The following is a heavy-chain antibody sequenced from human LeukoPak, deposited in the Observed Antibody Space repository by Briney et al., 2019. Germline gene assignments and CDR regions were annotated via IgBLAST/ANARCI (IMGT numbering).Heavy chain of an antibody. J-gene: IGHJ5*02. CDR1: GGSFSGYY. CDR2: INHSGST. CDR3: ARGSRIAAAGYRSWFDP. D-gene: IGHD6-13*01. V-gene: IGHV4-34*01. Sequence: PSETLSLTCAVYGGSFSGYYWSWIRQPPGKGLEWIGEINHSGSTNYNPSLKSRVTISVDTSKNQFSLKLSSVTAADTAVYYCARGSRIAAAGYRSWFDPWGQGTLVTVSS.